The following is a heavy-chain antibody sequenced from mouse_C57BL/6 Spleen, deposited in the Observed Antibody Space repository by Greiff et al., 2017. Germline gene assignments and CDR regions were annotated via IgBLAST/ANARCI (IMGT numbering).Heavy chain of an antibody. Sequence: VQLQHSGPALVKPGASVKISCKASGYTFTDYYMNWVKQSHGKSLEWIGVINPNHGGTSYNQKFKGKATLTVDKSSSTAYMELRSLTSEDSAVYYCARSQLRLPFAYWGQGTLVTVSA. V-gene: IGHV1-26*01. CDR1: GYTFTDYY. J-gene: IGHJ3*01. D-gene: IGHD3-2*02. CDR3: ARSQLRLPFAY. CDR2: INPNHGGT.